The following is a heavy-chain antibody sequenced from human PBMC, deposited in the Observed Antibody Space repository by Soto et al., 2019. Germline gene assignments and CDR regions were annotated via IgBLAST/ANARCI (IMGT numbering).Heavy chain of an antibody. D-gene: IGHD3-3*01. Sequence: QVQLQESGPGLVKPSGTLSLTCAVSGDSISSSNWWRWVRQPPGKGLEWIGEIYHSGSTNYNPSLKSRVTISVDKSKNQFSLKLSSVTAADTAVYYCARQALRLVEWLPSNRPSYHGLDVWGQGTTVTVSS. J-gene: IGHJ6*02. CDR3: ARQALRLVEWLPSNRPSYHGLDV. CDR2: IYHSGST. V-gene: IGHV4-4*02. CDR1: GDSISSSNW.